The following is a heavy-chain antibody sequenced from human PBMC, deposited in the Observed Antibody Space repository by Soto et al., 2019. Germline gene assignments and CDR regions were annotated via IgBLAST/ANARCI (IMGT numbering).Heavy chain of an antibody. CDR1: GYTFTSYG. CDR3: ARDFFAGARSGLFLDAFDI. V-gene: IGHV1-18*01. Sequence: ASVKVSCKASGYTFTSYGISWVRQAPGQGLEWMGWISAYNGNTNYAQKLQGRVTMTTDTSTSTAYMELSSLRSDDTAVYYCARDFFAGARSGLFLDAFDIWGQGTMVTVSS. J-gene: IGHJ3*02. CDR2: ISAYNGNT. D-gene: IGHD5-12*01.